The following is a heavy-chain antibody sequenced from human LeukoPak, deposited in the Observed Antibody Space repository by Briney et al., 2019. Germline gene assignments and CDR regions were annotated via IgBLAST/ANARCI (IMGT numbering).Heavy chain of an antibody. V-gene: IGHV3-7*01. D-gene: IGHD3-10*01. J-gene: IGHJ4*02. CDR1: GFTFSSYW. CDR2: IKQDGSEK. CDR3: ASGITMVRGVIC. Sequence: GGSLRLSCAASGFTFSSYWMSWVRQAPGKGLEWVANIKQDGSEKYYVDSVKGRLTISRDNAKNTLYLQMNSLRAEDTAVYYCASGITMVRGVICWGQGTLVTVSS.